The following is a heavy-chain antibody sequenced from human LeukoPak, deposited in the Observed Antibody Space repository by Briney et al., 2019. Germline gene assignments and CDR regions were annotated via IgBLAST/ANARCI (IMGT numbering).Heavy chain of an antibody. CDR1: GGTFSSYA. D-gene: IGHD3-22*01. CDR2: IIPCFGTE. J-gene: IGHJ4*02. CDR3: ARADGSSGCPIDY. Sequence: SVKDSFKASGGTFSSYAISWVRQAPGQGLEWMGGIIPCFGTENFAHKFQGRVTITADESTSTAYMELSRLRAEDTAGYYFARADGSSGCPIDYWGQGTLVTVSS. V-gene: IGHV1-69*13.